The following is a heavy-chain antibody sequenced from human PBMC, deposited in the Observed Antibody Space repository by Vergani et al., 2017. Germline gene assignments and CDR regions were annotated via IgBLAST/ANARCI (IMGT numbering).Heavy chain of an antibody. V-gene: IGHV3-48*03. CDR2: ISSSGSTI. D-gene: IGHD3-22*01. J-gene: IGHJ3*02. CDR3: ARDLGPDYYDSSFSDAFDI. CDR1: GFTFSSYE. Sequence: VQLVESGGGVVQPGRSLRLSCAASGFTFSSYEMNWVRQAPGKGLEWVSYISSSGSTIYYADSVKGRFTISRDNAKNSLYLQMNSLRAEDTAVYYCARDLGPDYYDSSFSDAFDIWGQGTMVTVSS.